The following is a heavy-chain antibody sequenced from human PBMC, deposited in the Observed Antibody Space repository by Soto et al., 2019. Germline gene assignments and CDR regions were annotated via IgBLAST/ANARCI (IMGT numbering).Heavy chain of an antibody. Sequence: ASVKVSCKASGYTFTSYGISWVRQAPGQGLEWMGWISAYNGNTNYAQKLQGRVTMTTDTSTSTAYMELRSLRSDDTAVYYCARDLHRTLSSSWYLDYWGQGTLVTVSS. CDR3: ARDLHRTLSSSWYLDY. J-gene: IGHJ4*02. CDR2: ISAYNGNT. V-gene: IGHV1-18*01. CDR1: GYTFTSYG. D-gene: IGHD6-13*01.